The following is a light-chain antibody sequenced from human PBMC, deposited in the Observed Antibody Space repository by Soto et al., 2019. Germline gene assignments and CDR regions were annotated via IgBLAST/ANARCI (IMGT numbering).Light chain of an antibody. J-gene: IGKJ1*01. CDR1: QNVRFY. CDR2: DAS. CDR3: QQRTIWSWT. V-gene: IGKV3-11*01. Sequence: EIVLTQSPATLSLSPGERATLSCRASQNVRFYFAWYQQKPGQTPRLLIYDASKRASGIPARFSGSGSGTDFTLTISSLEPEDFAVYYCQQRTIWSWTFGRGTKVEVK.